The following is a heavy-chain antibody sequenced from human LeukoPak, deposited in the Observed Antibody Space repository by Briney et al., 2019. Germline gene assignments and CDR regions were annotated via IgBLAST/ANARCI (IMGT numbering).Heavy chain of an antibody. D-gene: IGHD3-10*01. CDR3: AGYGSPIPFDY. Sequence: SDTLSLTCDVYGGSFSGYHWSWIRQPPGKGLEWIGEVNHSGSTNYKPSLKSRVTISIDTSKNQFSLKLRSVTAADTAVYYCAGYGSPIPFDYWGQGTLVTVSS. CDR1: GGSFSGYH. CDR2: VNHSGST. J-gene: IGHJ4*02. V-gene: IGHV4-34*01.